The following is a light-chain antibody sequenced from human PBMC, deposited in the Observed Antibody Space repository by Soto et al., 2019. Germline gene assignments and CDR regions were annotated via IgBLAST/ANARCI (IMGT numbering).Light chain of an antibody. CDR3: QHYNSYSEA. J-gene: IGKJ1*01. Sequence: DSQKIQSASALSATVGDRVTITCRASQSISSWLAWYQQKPGKAPKLLIYDASSLESGVPSRFSGSGSGTEFTLTISSLQPDDFATYYCQHYNSYSEAFGQGTKVDI. CDR2: DAS. V-gene: IGKV1-5*01. CDR1: QSISSW.